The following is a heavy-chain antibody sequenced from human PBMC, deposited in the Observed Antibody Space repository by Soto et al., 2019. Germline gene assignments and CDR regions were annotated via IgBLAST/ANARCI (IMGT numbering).Heavy chain of an antibody. V-gene: IGHV4-39*01. CDR2: IYYSGST. D-gene: IGHD3-3*02. CDR1: GRSISSSSYY. J-gene: IGHJ5*02. CDR3: ASPKIAFYNWFDP. Sequence: PSETLSLTCTVSGRSISSSSYYWGWIRQPPGKGLEWIGSIYYSGSTYYNPSLKSRVTISVDTSKNQFSLKLSSVTAADTAVYYCASPKIAFYNWFDPWGQGTLVTVS.